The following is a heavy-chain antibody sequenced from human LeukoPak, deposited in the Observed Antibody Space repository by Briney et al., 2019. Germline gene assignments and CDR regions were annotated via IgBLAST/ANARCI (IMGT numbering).Heavy chain of an antibody. CDR3: ARDRGTMIVVVITQRAYGMDV. D-gene: IGHD3-22*01. CDR2: IYHSGST. V-gene: IGHV4-30-2*01. CDR1: GGSISSGGYY. Sequence: PSQTLSLTCTVSGGSISSGGYYWSWIRQPPGKGLEWIGYIYHSGSTYYNPSLKSRVTISVDRSKNQFSLKLSSVTAADTAVYYCARDRGTMIVVVITQRAYGMDVWGQGTTVTVSS. J-gene: IGHJ6*02.